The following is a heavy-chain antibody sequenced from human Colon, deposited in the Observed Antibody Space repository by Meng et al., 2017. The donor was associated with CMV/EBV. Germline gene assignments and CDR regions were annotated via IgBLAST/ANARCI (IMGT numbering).Heavy chain of an antibody. D-gene: IGHD6-19*01. V-gene: IGHV3-23*01. CDR2: ISGSGGST. Sequence: GGSLRLSCAASGFTFSSYGMSWVRQAPGKGLEWVSAISGSGGSTYYADSVKGRFTISRDNSKITLYLQMNSLRAEDTAVYYCAKDRPGYSSGWYWDNWFDPWGQGTLVTVSS. CDR3: AKDRPGYSSGWYWDNWFDP. CDR1: GFTFSSYG. J-gene: IGHJ5*02.